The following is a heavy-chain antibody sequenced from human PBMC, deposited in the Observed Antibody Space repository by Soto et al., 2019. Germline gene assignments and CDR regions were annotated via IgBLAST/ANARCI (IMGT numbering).Heavy chain of an antibody. Sequence: ASVQVSCKASGYTFTSYAMHWVRQAPGQRLEWMGWINAGNGNTKYSQKFQGRVTITRDTSASTAYMELSSLRSEDTAVYYCARSGYSSKPLIYWGQGTLVTVSS. J-gene: IGHJ4*02. CDR3: ARSGYSSKPLIY. CDR1: GYTFTSYA. CDR2: INAGNGNT. D-gene: IGHD6-13*01. V-gene: IGHV1-3*01.